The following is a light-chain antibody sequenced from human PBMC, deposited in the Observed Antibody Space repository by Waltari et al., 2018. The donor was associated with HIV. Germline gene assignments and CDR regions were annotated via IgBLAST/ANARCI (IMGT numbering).Light chain of an antibody. Sequence: EIVLTQSPATLSLSPGERAILSCRASQNGHTFLAWYQQKPGQAPRLLIFEASKRATGSPARCSGRGAGTDFTLTISSRDAEDSAFYFCQQRSNGPALSFGGGTKVEIK. V-gene: IGKV3-11*01. CDR2: EAS. CDR3: QQRSNGPALS. CDR1: QNGHTF. J-gene: IGKJ4*01.